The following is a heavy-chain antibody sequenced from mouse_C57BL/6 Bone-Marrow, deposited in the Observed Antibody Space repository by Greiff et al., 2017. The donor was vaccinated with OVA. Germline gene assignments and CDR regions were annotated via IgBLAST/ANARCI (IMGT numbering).Heavy chain of an antibody. CDR3: ARERYPWFAD. V-gene: IGHV1-64*01. J-gene: IGHJ3*01. Sequence: QVQLQQPGAELVKPGASVKLSCKASGYTFTSYWMPWVKPRPGQGLEWIGMIHPNSGSTNYNEKFKSKTTLTVDKSSSAAYMQLSSLTSEDSAVYYCARERYPWFADWGQGTLVTVSA. D-gene: IGHD2-14*01. CDR1: GYTFTSYW. CDR2: IHPNSGST.